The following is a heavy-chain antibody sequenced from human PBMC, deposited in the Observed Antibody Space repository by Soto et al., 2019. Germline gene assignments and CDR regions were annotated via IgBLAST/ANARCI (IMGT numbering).Heavy chain of an antibody. J-gene: IGHJ3*01. V-gene: IGHV3-74*02. D-gene: IGHD1-7*01. CDR1: GFTFSNAW. Sequence: ESGGGLVKPGGSLRLSCAASGFTFSNAWMSWVRQAPGKGLEWVGRISGDGSSTNYADSVKGRFTISRDNAKNTVYLQIDSLRAEDTAVYYCARSLPGTYGAFDLWGQGTMVTVSS. CDR3: ARSLPGTYGAFDL. CDR2: ISGDGSST.